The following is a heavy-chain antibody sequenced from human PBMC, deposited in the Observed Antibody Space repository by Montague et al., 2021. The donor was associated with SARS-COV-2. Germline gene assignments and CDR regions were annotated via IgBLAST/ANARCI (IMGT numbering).Heavy chain of an antibody. CDR2: IFYKGNT. CDR3: ARVPNGRHDN. Sequence: SETLPLTCTVSGGSVSSDTHNWAWIRQPPGKGLEWIAPIFYKGNTYYNPSLRSRFTISINTSKNQFFLRVASVTAADTAVYYCARVPNGRHDNWGPGALVTVSS. D-gene: IGHD2-8*01. CDR1: GGSVSSDTHN. V-gene: IGHV4-39*01. J-gene: IGHJ4*02.